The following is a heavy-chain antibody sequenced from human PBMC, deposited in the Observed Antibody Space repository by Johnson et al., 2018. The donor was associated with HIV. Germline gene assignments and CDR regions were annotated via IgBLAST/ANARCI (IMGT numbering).Heavy chain of an antibody. Sequence: QVQLVESGGGVVQPGRSLRLSCAASGFTFSSYAIHWVRQAPGKGLEWVAVISYDGSNKYYTDSVKGRFPISRDNSKNTLYLQMNSLGAEDTAVYYCARGAATTFWGWDAFDIWGQGTMVTISS. V-gene: IGHV3-30-3*01. J-gene: IGHJ3*02. CDR2: ISYDGSNK. CDR3: ARGAATTFWGWDAFDI. D-gene: IGHD3-10*02. CDR1: GFTFSSYA.